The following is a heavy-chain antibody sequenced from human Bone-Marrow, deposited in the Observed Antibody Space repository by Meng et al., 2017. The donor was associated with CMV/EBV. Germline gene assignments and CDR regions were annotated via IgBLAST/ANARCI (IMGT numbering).Heavy chain of an antibody. Sequence: GESLKISCAASGFTVSSNYMSWVRQAPGKGLEWVSVIYSGGSTYYADSVKGRFTISRDNSKNTLYLQMNSLRAEDTAVYYCAKDKGVPKYQLLYMEGFDYWGQGTLVTVSS. CDR2: IYSGGST. CDR3: AKDKGVPKYQLLYMEGFDY. V-gene: IGHV3-53*01. CDR1: GFTVSSNY. D-gene: IGHD2-2*02. J-gene: IGHJ4*02.